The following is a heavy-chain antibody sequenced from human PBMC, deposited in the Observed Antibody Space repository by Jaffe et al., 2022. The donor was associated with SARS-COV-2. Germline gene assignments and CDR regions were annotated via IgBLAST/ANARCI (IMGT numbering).Heavy chain of an antibody. CDR2: IKQDGSEK. CDR3: ARVHGDDTMVRGSRSGYYYGMDV. J-gene: IGHJ6*02. CDR1: GFTFSSYW. Sequence: EVQLVESGGGLVQPGGSLRLSCAASGFTFSSYWMSWVRQAPGKGLEWVANIKQDGSEKYYVDSVKGRFTISRDNAKNSLYLQMNSLRAEDTAVYYCARVHGDDTMVRGSRSGYYYGMDVWGQGTTVTVSS. V-gene: IGHV3-7*01. D-gene: IGHD3-10*01.